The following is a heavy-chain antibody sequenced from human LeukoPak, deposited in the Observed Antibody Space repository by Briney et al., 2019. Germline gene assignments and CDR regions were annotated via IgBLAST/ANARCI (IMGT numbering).Heavy chain of an antibody. V-gene: IGHV3-53*01. CDR2: IYSGGST. CDR1: GFTVSSNY. CDR3: ARGGDYGDYYFDY. Sequence: PRGSLRLSCAASGFTVSSNYMSWVRQAPGKGLEWVSVIYSGGSTYYADSVKGRFTISRDNSKNTLYLQMNSLVAEDTAVYYCARGGDYGDYYFDYWGQGTLVTVSS. D-gene: IGHD4-17*01. J-gene: IGHJ4*02.